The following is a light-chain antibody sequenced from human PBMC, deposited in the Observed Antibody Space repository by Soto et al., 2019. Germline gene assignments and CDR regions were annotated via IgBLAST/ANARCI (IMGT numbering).Light chain of an antibody. CDR1: QSVSSSH. V-gene: IGKV3-20*01. Sequence: EIVLTKSPGTLSLSPGERATLSCRASQSVSSSHLAWYQQKPGQAPRLLIYGASSRATGIPDRFSGSGSGTDFTLTISRLEPEDFAVYYCQQYGSSPPYTFGQGTKLEIK. J-gene: IGKJ2*01. CDR2: GAS. CDR3: QQYGSSPPYT.